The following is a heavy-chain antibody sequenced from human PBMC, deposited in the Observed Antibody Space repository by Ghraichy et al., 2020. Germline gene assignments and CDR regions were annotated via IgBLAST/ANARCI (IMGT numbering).Heavy chain of an antibody. CDR3: ATHGPRVLISV. J-gene: IGHJ6*02. CDR1: GGSITPNF. Sequence: ETLSLTCTVSGGSITPNFWSWIRQPPGKGLEWVGYIYYSGSTSYNPSLKSRVAISVDTSKNQFSLKLSSVTAADTAVYYCATHGPRVLISVWGQGTTVTVSS. V-gene: IGHV4-59*08. D-gene: IGHD3-16*01. CDR2: IYYSGST.